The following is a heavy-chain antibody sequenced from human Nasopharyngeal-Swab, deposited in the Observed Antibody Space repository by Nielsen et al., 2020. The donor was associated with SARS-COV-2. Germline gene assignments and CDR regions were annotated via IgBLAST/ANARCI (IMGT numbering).Heavy chain of an antibody. J-gene: IGHJ4*02. Sequence: WIRQPPGKGLGWIGEIYHSGSTNYNPSLKSRVTISVDKSKNQFSLKLSSVTAADTAVYYCASSSGTPFDYWGQGTLVTVSS. CDR2: IYHSGST. D-gene: IGHD1-14*01. V-gene: IGHV4-4*02. CDR3: ASSSGTPFDY.